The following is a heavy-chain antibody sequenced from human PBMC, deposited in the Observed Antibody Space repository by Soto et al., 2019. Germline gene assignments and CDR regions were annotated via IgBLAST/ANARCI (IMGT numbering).Heavy chain of an antibody. CDR3: AKDLRSRFLVGPSSGWYGGAFDV. D-gene: IGHD6-19*01. V-gene: IGHV3-9*01. J-gene: IGHJ3*01. Sequence: EEQLVESGGGLVQSGRSLRLSGVASGFTFDYYAMHWVRQAPGKGLVWVSGISWNSGSIGYADSMKGRFTISRDNAKNSLYLQMMSLRAEATALYYCAKDLRSRFLVGPSSGWYGGAFDVWGQGTMVTVSS. CDR2: ISWNSGSI. CDR1: GFTFDYYA.